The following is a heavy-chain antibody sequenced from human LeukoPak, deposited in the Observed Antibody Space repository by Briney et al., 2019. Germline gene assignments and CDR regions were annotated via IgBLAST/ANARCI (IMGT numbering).Heavy chain of an antibody. CDR3: ARAPGAWYYFDY. Sequence: SETLSLTCTVSGGSISSYYWSWIRQRPGKGLEWIGYIYTSGSTNYNPSLKSRVTISVDTTKNQFSLKLSSVTAADTAVYYCARAPGAWYYFDYWGQGTLVTVSS. V-gene: IGHV4-4*09. J-gene: IGHJ4*02. D-gene: IGHD1-26*01. CDR1: GGSISSYY. CDR2: IYTSGST.